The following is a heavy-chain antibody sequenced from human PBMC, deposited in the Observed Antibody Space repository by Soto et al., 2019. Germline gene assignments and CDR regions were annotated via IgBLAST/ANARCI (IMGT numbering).Heavy chain of an antibody. D-gene: IGHD3-22*01. V-gene: IGHV3-11*01. CDR1: GFTFSDYY. CDR3: AKMSSENYYDPVFS. CDR2: FSSSGNTI. Sequence: QVQLVESGGGVVKTSGSLRIACAASGFTFSDYYMSWVRQAPGKGLEGVSFFSSSGNTIYYADSGKGRFTISRDNAKNSVYLQMNSLRAEDTSLYFCAKMSSENYYDPVFSWGQGTLVTVSS. J-gene: IGHJ5*02.